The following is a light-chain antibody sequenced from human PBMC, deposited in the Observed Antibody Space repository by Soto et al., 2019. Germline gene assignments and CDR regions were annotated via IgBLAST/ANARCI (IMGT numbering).Light chain of an antibody. Sequence: DIQMTQSPSFVSASVGDRVTITCRASQAIGGWLAWYQHKPGKAPKLLIYAASSLQSGVPSRFSGSGSGTDFTLTISSLQPEDFATYYCQQANSFRSFGGGTKIEAK. CDR1: QAIGGW. CDR3: QQANSFRS. V-gene: IGKV1-12*02. CDR2: AAS. J-gene: IGKJ4*01.